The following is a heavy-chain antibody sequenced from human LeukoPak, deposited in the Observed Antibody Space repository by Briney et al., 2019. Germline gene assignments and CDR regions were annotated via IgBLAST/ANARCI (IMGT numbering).Heavy chain of an antibody. Sequence: LVKVSCKASGGTFSSYAISWVRQAPGQGLEWMGGIIPIFGTANYAQKFQGRVTITADESTSTAYMELSSLRSEDTAVYYCARGLTTVTGTTFDYWGQGTLVTVSS. CDR2: IIPIFGTA. V-gene: IGHV1-69*13. D-gene: IGHD4-17*01. CDR1: GGTFSSYA. CDR3: ARGLTTVTGTTFDY. J-gene: IGHJ4*02.